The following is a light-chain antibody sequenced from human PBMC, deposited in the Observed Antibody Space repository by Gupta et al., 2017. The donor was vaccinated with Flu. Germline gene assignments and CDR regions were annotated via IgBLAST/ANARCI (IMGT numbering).Light chain of an antibody. V-gene: IGLV3-21*03. CDR2: DDS. CDR3: QVWDPNRDYV. Sequence: YVLTQPPSVSVAPGKPARITCGRDNLGSKSVTWYQQKPGQAPVLVVYDDSDRPSGIPERFSGSNSRTTATLTISGVEAGDEADYYCQVWDPNRDYVFGTGTKVTVL. CDR1: NLGSKS. J-gene: IGLJ1*01.